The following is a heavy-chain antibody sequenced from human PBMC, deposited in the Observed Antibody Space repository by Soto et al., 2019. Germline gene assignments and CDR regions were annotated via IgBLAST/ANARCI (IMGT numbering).Heavy chain of an antibody. Sequence: SVKVSCKASGGTFSSYTISWVRQAPGQGLEWMGRIIPILGIANYAQKFQGRVTITTDKSTSTAYMEMSNLRSENTAVNYCARSPGGYCSSTSCSPPEYYFDYWGQGTLVTVSS. CDR2: IIPILGIA. D-gene: IGHD2-2*01. CDR1: GGTFSSYT. V-gene: IGHV1-69*02. J-gene: IGHJ4*02. CDR3: ARSPGGYCSSTSCSPPEYYFDY.